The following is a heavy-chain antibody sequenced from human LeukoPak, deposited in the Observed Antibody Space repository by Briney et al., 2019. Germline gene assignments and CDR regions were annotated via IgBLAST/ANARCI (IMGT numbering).Heavy chain of an antibody. CDR3: ARDPNYYDSSGYYYPNWFDP. CDR1: GGTFSSYA. V-gene: IGHV1-69*01. J-gene: IGHJ5*02. CDR2: IIPIFGTA. D-gene: IGHD3-22*01. Sequence: GASVKVSCKPSGGTFSSYAISWVRQAPGQGLEWMGGIIPIFGTANYAQKFQGRVTITADESTSTAYMELSSLRSEDTAVYYCARDPNYYDSSGYYYPNWFDPWGQGTLVTVSS.